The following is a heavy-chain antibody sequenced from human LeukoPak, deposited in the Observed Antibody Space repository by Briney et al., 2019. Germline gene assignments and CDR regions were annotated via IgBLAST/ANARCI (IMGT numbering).Heavy chain of an antibody. J-gene: IGHJ4*02. CDR3: AKGLVRGVIIGAFGY. D-gene: IGHD3-10*01. Sequence: GGTLRLSCAASGFTFSSHGMSWVRQAPGKGLEWVSTISGSGDNTYYADSVKGRFTISRDNSKNTLYLQMNSLRAEDTAVYYCAKGLVRGVIIGAFGYWGQGTLVTVSS. V-gene: IGHV3-23*01. CDR2: ISGSGDNT. CDR1: GFTFSSHG.